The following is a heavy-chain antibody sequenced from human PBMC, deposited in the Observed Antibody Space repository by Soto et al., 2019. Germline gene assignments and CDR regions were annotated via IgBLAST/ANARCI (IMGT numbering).Heavy chain of an antibody. V-gene: IGHV1-3*01. CDR3: ARGQMATIPHFDY. CDR2: INAGNGNT. D-gene: IGHD5-12*01. J-gene: IGHJ4*02. CDR1: GYTFTSYA. Sequence: ASVKVSCKASGYTFTSYAMHWVRQAPGQRLEWMGWINAGNGNTKYSQKFQGRVTITRDTSASTAYMELSSLRSEDTAVYYCARGQMATIPHFDYWSQGTLVTVSS.